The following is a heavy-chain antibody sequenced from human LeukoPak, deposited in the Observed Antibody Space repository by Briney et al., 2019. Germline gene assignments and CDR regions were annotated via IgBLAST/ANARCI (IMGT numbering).Heavy chain of an antibody. V-gene: IGHV1-46*01. D-gene: IGHD3-10*01. Sequence: ASVKVSCKASGYTITNNYMHWVRQAPGQGLEWMGVINPNGTGTSYAQKFQGRITMSRDTSTSTVYMELSSLRYEDTAVYYCATAYGSGSLSGSWFDPWGQGTLVTVSS. J-gene: IGHJ5*02. CDR2: INPNGTGT. CDR1: GYTITNNY. CDR3: ATAYGSGSLSGSWFDP.